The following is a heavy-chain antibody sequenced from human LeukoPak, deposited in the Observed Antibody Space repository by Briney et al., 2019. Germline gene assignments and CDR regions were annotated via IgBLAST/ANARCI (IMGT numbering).Heavy chain of an antibody. CDR3: ARIATVVTPRGWFDP. V-gene: IGHV3-48*04. Sequence: QSGGSLRLSCAASGFTFSSYAMSWVRQAPGKGLEWVSYISSSSSTIYYADSVKGRFTISRDNAKNSLYLQMNSLRAEDTAVYYCARIATVVTPRGWFDPWGQGTLVTVSS. D-gene: IGHD4-23*01. CDR1: GFTFSSYA. CDR2: ISSSSSTI. J-gene: IGHJ5*02.